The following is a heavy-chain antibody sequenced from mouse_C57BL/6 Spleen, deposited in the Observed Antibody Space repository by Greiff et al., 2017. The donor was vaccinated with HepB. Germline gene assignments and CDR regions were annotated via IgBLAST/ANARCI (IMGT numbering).Heavy chain of an antibody. CDR2: IRNKANNHAT. J-gene: IGHJ3*01. CDR3: TPTAQATAWFAY. V-gene: IGHV6-6*01. Sequence: EVQLVESGGGLVQPGGSMKLSCAASGFTFSDAWMDWVRQSPEKGLEWVAEIRNKANNHATYYAESVKGRFTISRDDSKSSVYLQMNSLRAEDTGIYYCTPTAQATAWFAYWGQGTLVTVSA. CDR1: GFTFSDAW. D-gene: IGHD3-2*02.